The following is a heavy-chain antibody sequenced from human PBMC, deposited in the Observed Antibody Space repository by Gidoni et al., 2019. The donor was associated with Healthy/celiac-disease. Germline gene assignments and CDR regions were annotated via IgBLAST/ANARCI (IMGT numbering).Heavy chain of an antibody. V-gene: IGHV3-21*01. CDR1: GFTFSSYS. Sequence: EVQLVESGGGLVKPGGSLRLSCAASGFTFSSYSMNWVRQAPGKGLEWVSSISSSSSYIYYADSVKGRFTISRDNAKNSLYLQMNSLRAEDTAVYYCATQMGTGADFWSGYFSASLPNFDYWGQGTLVTVSS. D-gene: IGHD3-3*01. J-gene: IGHJ4*02. CDR2: ISSSSSYI. CDR3: ATQMGTGADFWSGYFSASLPNFDY.